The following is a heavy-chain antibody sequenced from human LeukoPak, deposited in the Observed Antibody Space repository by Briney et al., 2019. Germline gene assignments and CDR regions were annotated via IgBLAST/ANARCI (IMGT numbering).Heavy chain of an antibody. Sequence: GGSLRLSCAASDFTVGSNYMTWVRQAPGKGLEWVSVIYSGGKTFYADSMKGRFTISRDDSKNTLYLQMNSLRAEDTAIYYCARDGDDTTNWWGQGTLVTVSS. CDR3: ARDGDDTTNW. V-gene: IGHV3-53*01. CDR2: IYSGGKT. J-gene: IGHJ4*02. D-gene: IGHD2-8*01. CDR1: DFTVGSNY.